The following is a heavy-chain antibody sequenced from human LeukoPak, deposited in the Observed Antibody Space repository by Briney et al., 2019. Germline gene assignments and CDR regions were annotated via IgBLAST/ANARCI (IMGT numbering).Heavy chain of an antibody. CDR2: ISYDGSNK. V-gene: IGHV3-30*03. CDR1: GFTFSNYA. CDR3: VIGVTNDFDY. Sequence: GGSLRLSCAVSGFTFSNYAMSWVRQAPGKGLEWVAVISYDGSNKYYADSVKGRFTISRDNSKNTLYLQMNSLRAEDTAVYYCVIGVTNDFDYWGQGTLVTVPS. J-gene: IGHJ4*02. D-gene: IGHD4-17*01.